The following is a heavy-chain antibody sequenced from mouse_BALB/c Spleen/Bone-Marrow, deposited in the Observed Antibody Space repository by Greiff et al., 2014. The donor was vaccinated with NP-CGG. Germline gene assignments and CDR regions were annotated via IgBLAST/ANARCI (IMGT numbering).Heavy chain of an antibody. CDR3: ARGDGYAIDY. CDR2: IDPENGNT. CDR1: GFNIKDYY. V-gene: IGHV14-1*02. Sequence: EVQLQQSGAEIVRPGALVKLSCKASGFNIKDYYMQWVKQRPEQGLEWIGWIDPENGNTIYDPKFQGKASITADTSSNTAYLQRSSLTSEDADVYYSARGDGYAIDYWGQGTSVTVSS. J-gene: IGHJ4*01.